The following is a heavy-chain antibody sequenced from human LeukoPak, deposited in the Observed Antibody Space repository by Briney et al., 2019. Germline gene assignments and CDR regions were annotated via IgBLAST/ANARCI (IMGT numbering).Heavy chain of an antibody. V-gene: IGHV4-38-2*02. Sequence: SETLSLTCAVSGHSISSGYYWGWIRQPPGKGLEWIGSIYHSGSTYYNPPLKSRVTISVDTSKNQFSLKLSSVTAADTAVYYCARDINSFYCSSTSCYHGAFDIWGQGTMVTVSS. J-gene: IGHJ3*02. CDR2: IYHSGST. D-gene: IGHD2-2*01. CDR3: ARDINSFYCSSTSCYHGAFDI. CDR1: GHSISSGYY.